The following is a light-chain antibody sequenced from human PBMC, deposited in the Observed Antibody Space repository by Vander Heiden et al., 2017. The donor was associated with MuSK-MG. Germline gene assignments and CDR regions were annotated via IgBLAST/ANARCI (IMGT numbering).Light chain of an antibody. Sequence: QSALTPPASVSGSPGPSIPISCPGTISDVGGDDYVSWHQQNPGKARKLMIYDVSERTSGVSSRFSGSKAGNTASLTISGRQAEDEAEYYCSADTSSSTRVFGGGTKLTVL. V-gene: IGLV2-14*01. CDR1: ISDVGGDDY. J-gene: IGLJ3*02. CDR3: SADTSSSTRV. CDR2: DVS.